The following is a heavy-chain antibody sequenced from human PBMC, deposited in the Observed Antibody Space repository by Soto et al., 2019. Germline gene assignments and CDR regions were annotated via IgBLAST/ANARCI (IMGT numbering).Heavy chain of an antibody. CDR1: GFTFSSYW. V-gene: IGHV3-7*01. CDR3: ARDLKSGVVHYDFWSGYNWFDP. D-gene: IGHD3-3*01. CDR2: IKQDGSEK. Sequence: GGSLRLSCAASGFTFSSYWMSWVRQAPGKGLEWVANIKQDGSEKYYVDSVKGRFTISRDNAKNSLYLQMNSLRAEDTAVYYCARDLKSGVVHYDFWSGYNWFDPWGQGTLVTVSS. J-gene: IGHJ5*02.